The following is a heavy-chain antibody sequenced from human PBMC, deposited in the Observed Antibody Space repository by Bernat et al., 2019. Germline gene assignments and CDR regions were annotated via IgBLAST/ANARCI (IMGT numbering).Heavy chain of an antibody. Sequence: QVQLQQWGAGLLKPSETLSLTCAVYGGSFSTSSYYWGWIRQPPGKGLEWIGSIYYSGRTYDNPSLKSRVTISVDTSKNQFSLKLSFVTAADTAVYYCARLLYDRSGYYYFDNWGQGTLVTVSS. J-gene: IGHJ4*02. D-gene: IGHD3-22*01. V-gene: IGHV4-39*01. CDR2: IYYSGRT. CDR3: ARLLYDRSGYYYFDN. CDR1: GGSFSTSSYY.